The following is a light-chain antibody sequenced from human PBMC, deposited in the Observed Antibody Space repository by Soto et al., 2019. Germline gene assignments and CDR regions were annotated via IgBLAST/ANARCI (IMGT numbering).Light chain of an antibody. V-gene: IGLV2-8*01. CDR3: SSSAGSTVV. J-gene: IGLJ2*01. Sequence: QSALTQPPSASGSPGQSVTISCTGTSSDVGGYNYVSWYQQHPGKAPKLMIYDVSKRPSGVPDRFSGSKSGNTASLTVSGLQAEDEADYYCSSSAGSTVVFGGGTKLTVL. CDR1: SSDVGGYNY. CDR2: DVS.